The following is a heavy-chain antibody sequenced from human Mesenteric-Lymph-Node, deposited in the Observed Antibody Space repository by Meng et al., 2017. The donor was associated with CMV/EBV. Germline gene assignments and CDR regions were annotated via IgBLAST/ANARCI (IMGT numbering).Heavy chain of an antibody. V-gene: IGHV4-59*01. D-gene: IGHD3-10*01. Sequence: SETLSLTCTVSGGSISSYYWSWIRQPPGKGLEWIGYIYYSGSTNYNPSLKSRVTISVDTSKNQFSLKLSSVTAADTAVYYCARGAGKIGSNLDYWGQGMLVTVSS. J-gene: IGHJ4*02. CDR3: ARGAGKIGSNLDY. CDR1: GGSISSYY. CDR2: IYYSGST.